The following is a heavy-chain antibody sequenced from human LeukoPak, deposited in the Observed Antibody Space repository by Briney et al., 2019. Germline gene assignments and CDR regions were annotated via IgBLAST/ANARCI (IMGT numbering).Heavy chain of an antibody. V-gene: IGHV1-69*06. CDR1: GGTFSSYA. Sequence: SVKVSCKASGGTFSSYAISWVRQAPGQGLEWMGGIIPIFGTANYAQKFQGRVTITADKSTSTAYMELSSLRSEDTAVYYCARLTHGSGSYFDYWGQGTLVTVSS. D-gene: IGHD3-10*01. CDR2: IIPIFGTA. J-gene: IGHJ4*02. CDR3: ARLTHGSGSYFDY.